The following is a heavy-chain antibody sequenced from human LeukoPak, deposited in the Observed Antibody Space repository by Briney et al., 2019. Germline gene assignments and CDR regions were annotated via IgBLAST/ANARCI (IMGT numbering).Heavy chain of an antibody. J-gene: IGHJ6*02. CDR3: ARERSRDAYTTYYYYYGMDV. Sequence: GGSLRLSCAASGFTFSDYYMSWIRQAPGRGLEWLSYISSSGTTINYADSVKGRFTISRDNARTSLYLQMNSLRAEDTAVYYCARERSRDAYTTYYYYYGMDVWGHGTTVTVSS. V-gene: IGHV3-11*01. D-gene: IGHD5-24*01. CDR2: ISSSGTTI. CDR1: GFTFSDYY.